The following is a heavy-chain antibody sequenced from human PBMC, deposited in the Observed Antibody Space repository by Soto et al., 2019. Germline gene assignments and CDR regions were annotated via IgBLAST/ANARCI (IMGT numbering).Heavy chain of an antibody. V-gene: IGHV4-59*08. Sequence: SETLSLTCTVSGGSISSYYWSWIRQPPGKGLEWIGYIYYSGSTNYNPSLKSRVTISVDTSKNQFSLKLSSVTPDDTAVYYCVRLIGNGWLDSWGQGTPVTVSS. CDR3: VRLIGNGWLDS. D-gene: IGHD2-21*01. J-gene: IGHJ5*01. CDR1: GGSISSYY. CDR2: IYYSGST.